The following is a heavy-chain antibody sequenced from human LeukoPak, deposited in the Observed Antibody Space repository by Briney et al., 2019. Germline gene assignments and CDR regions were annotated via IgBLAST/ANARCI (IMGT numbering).Heavy chain of an antibody. Sequence: PGGSLRLSCAASGFTFSIYEMNWVGQAPGEGLEWVSYISSSGSTIYYADSVKGRFTISRDNAKNSLYLQMNSLRAEDTAVYYCAELGITMIGGVWGKGTTVTISS. CDR3: AELGITMIGGV. CDR1: GFTFSIYE. V-gene: IGHV3-48*03. CDR2: ISSSGSTI. D-gene: IGHD3-10*02. J-gene: IGHJ6*04.